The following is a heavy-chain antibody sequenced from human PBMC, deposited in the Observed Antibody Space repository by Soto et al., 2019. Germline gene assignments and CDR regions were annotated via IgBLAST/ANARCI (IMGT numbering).Heavy chain of an antibody. D-gene: IGHD3-9*01. Sequence: EVQLVESGGGLVKPGGSLRLSCAASGFTFSSYSMNWVRQAPGKGLEWVSSISSSSSYIYYADSVKGRFTISRDNAKNSLYLQMSSLRAEDTAVYYCARAGYYMSYYYGMDVWGQGTTVTVSS. CDR3: ARAGYYMSYYYGMDV. CDR1: GFTFSSYS. V-gene: IGHV3-21*01. CDR2: ISSSSSYI. J-gene: IGHJ6*02.